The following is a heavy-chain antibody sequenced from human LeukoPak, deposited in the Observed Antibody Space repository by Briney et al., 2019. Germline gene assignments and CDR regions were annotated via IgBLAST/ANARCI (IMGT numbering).Heavy chain of an antibody. D-gene: IGHD4-23*01. CDR2: ISYDGSNK. CDR1: GFTFSDYW. CDR3: ARDGGNFLLYYYYYYGMDV. Sequence: GGSLRLSCAASGFTFSDYWIHWVRQAPGKGLEWVAVISYDGSNKYYADSAKGRFTISRDNSKNTLYLQMNSLRAEDTAVYYCARDGGNFLLYYYYYYGMDVWGQGTTVTVSS. J-gene: IGHJ6*02. V-gene: IGHV3-30-3*01.